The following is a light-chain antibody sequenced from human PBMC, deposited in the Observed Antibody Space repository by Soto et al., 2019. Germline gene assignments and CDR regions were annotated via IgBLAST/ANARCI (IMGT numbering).Light chain of an antibody. J-gene: IGKJ1*01. CDR1: QTVQFNY. CDR2: AAS. V-gene: IGKV3-20*01. CDR3: QQSGDSQWT. Sequence: EIVLTQSPGTLSLSPGERATLSCKASQTVQFNYVAWYQQKPGQAPRLLINAASNRATGIPYRFSGSGSGMYFTLTISSLEPEDFAVYYCQQSGDSQWTVGQGTKVDIK.